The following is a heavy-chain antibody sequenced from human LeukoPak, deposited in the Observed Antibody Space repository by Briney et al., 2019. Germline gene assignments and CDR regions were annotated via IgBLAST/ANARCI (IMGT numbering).Heavy chain of an antibody. CDR2: ISWDGGST. CDR1: GFTFDGYA. Sequence: GGSLRLSCAASGFTFDGYAMHWARQAPGKGLEWVSLISWDGGSTYYADSVKGRFTISRDNSKNSLYLQMNSLRAEDTALYYCAQAVYSNSWYWFDPWGQGTLVTVSS. D-gene: IGHD6-13*01. J-gene: IGHJ5*02. CDR3: AQAVYSNSWYWFDP. V-gene: IGHV3-43D*03.